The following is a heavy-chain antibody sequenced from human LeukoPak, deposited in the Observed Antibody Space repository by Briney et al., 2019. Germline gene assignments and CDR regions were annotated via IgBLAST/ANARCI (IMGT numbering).Heavy chain of an antibody. Sequence: PGGSLRLSCEASGFTFSSYWMSWVCQAPGEGLEWVVNIKQDGSEKYYVDSVKGRFTISRDNAKNSLYLQMNSLRAEDTAVYYCARARIDTAKMVWGYWGQGTLVTVSS. CDR3: ARARIDTAKMVWGY. V-gene: IGHV3-7*05. J-gene: IGHJ4*02. CDR1: GFTFSSYW. CDR2: IKQDGSEK. D-gene: IGHD5-18*01.